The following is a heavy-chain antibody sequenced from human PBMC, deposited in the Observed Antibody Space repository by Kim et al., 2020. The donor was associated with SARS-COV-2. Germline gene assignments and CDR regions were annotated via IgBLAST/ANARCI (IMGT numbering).Heavy chain of an antibody. CDR2: IWYDGSNK. CDR1: GFTFSTYG. V-gene: IGHV3-33*01. CDR3: ATFGY. Sequence: GGSLRLSCAASGFTFSTYGIHWVRQAPVKGLEWVAVIWYDGSNKYYADYVKGRFTISRGNSKNTLYLQMNSLRAEDTAVYYCATFGYWGQGTLVTVSS. J-gene: IGHJ4*02.